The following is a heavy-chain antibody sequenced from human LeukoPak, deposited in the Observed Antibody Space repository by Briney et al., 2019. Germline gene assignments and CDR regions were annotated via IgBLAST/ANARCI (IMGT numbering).Heavy chain of an antibody. CDR2: IYHSGRT. J-gene: IGHJ5*02. CDR1: GDSISSSNW. D-gene: IGHD3-10*01. V-gene: IGHV4-4*02. CDR3: ARVTGMVRGRWFDP. Sequence: SETLSVTCAVSGDSISSSNWWSWVRQPPGNGLEWIGEIYHSGRTNYNPSLKSRVTISVDKSKNQFSLKLSSVTAADTAVYYCARVTGMVRGRWFDPWGQGPLVTVSS.